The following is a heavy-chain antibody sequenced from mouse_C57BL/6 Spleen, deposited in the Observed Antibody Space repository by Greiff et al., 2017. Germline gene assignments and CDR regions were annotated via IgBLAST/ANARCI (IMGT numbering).Heavy chain of an antibody. CDR3: ARHEATPMDY. Sequence: DVKLVESGGGLVKPGGSLKLSCAASGFTFSSYTMSWVRQTPEKRLEWVATISGGGGNTYYPDSVKGRFTISRDNAKNTLYLQMSSLRSEDTALYYCARHEATPMDYWGQGTSATVPS. V-gene: IGHV5-9*01. J-gene: IGHJ4*01. CDR2: ISGGGGNT. CDR1: GFTFSSYT. D-gene: IGHD3-2*02.